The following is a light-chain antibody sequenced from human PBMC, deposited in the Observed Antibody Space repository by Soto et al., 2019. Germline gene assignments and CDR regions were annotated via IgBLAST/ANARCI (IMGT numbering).Light chain of an antibody. CDR2: AAS. J-gene: IGKJ1*01. CDR3: QQYGSSAWT. Sequence: ETVLTQSPGTLSLSPGERATLSCRASQSVSSSYLAWYQHKPGQAPRLLIYAASSRATGIPDRFSGSGSGTDFTLTISRLEPEDFAVYYCQQYGSSAWTLGQGTKVEIK. V-gene: IGKV3-20*01. CDR1: QSVSSSY.